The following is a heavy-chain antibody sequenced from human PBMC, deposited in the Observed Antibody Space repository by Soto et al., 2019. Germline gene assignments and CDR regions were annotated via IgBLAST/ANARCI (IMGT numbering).Heavy chain of an antibody. Sequence: TLSLAWAFSGGSISSGAYCWSWILQPPGKGLEWIGYLYHGGATYSNPSLKNRVTISGDWSKNQFSLKLTSVTAADTAVYYCARAFTAMGLFDSWGPGILVTVSS. D-gene: IGHD5-18*01. CDR1: GGSISSGAYC. V-gene: IGHV4-30-2*01. CDR2: LYHGGAT. CDR3: ARAFTAMGLFDS. J-gene: IGHJ4*02.